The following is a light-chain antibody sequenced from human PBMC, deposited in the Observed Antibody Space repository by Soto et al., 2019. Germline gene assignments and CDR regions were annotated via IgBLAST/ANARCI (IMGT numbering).Light chain of an antibody. V-gene: IGKV1-5*03. CDR1: QSVNIW. CDR2: EAS. J-gene: IGKJ1*01. Sequence: DIQMTQFPSALSASVGDRVTITCRASQSVNIWLAWYHQKPGKAPKLLISEASTVETGVPARFSGSGSGTQFTLAISSLQRDDLATYYCQQYNNFWTFGQVTKVQIK. CDR3: QQYNNFWT.